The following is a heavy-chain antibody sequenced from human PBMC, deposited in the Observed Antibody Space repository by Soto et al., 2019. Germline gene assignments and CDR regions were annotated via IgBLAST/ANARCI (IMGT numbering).Heavy chain of an antibody. CDR3: AIPTAGSWSYLSYFDY. D-gene: IGHD3-10*01. CDR2: ISYDGSNK. V-gene: IGHV3-30-3*01. J-gene: IGHJ4*02. CDR1: GFTFSSYS. Sequence: QVQLVESGGGVVQPGRALRLSCAASGFTFSSYSMHWVRQAPGKGLEWVAVISYDGSNKYYADSVKGRFTISRDNSKNTLYLQMNILRAEDTAVYYCAIPTAGSWSYLSYFDYWGQGTLVTVSS.